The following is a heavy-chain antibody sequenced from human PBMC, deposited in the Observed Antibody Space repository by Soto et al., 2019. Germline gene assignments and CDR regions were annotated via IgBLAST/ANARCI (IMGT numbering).Heavy chain of an antibody. CDR1: GFTFSLFG. Sequence: GGSLRLSCAVSGFTFSLFGMHWVRQAPGKGLEWVAFISYEGRNKYYADSVKGRFTISRDNSKNTLSLQMDSLRPEDTAVYYCAKGRDSTLLRWQYFDNWGQGTQVTVSS. CDR3: AKGRDSTLLRWQYFDN. CDR2: ISYEGRNK. V-gene: IGHV3-30*18. J-gene: IGHJ4*02. D-gene: IGHD4-17*01.